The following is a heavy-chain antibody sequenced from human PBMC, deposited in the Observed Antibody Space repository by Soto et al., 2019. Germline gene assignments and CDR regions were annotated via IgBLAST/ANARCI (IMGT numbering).Heavy chain of an antibody. D-gene: IGHD3-3*01. Sequence: PSETLSLTCAVYGGSFSGYYWSWIRQPPGKGLEWIGEINHSGSTNYNPSLKSRVTISVDTSKNQFSLKLSSVTAADTAVYYCARCNRFENWFDPWGPGTLVTVSS. V-gene: IGHV4-34*01. J-gene: IGHJ5*02. CDR2: INHSGST. CDR1: GGSFSGYY. CDR3: ARCNRFENWFDP.